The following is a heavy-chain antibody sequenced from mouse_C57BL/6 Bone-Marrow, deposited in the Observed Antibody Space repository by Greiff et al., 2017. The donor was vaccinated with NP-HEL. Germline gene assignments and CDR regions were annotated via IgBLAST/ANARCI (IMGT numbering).Heavy chain of an antibody. Sequence: EVQLQQSGPGLAKPSQTLSLTCSVPGYSITSDYWNWIRKFPGNKLEYMGYISYSGSTYYNPSLKSRISITRDTSKNQYYLQLNSVTTEDTATYYCARSRQLRSPWFAYWGQGTLVTVSA. CDR3: ARSRQLRSPWFAY. J-gene: IGHJ3*01. CDR2: ISYSGST. CDR1: GYSITSDY. V-gene: IGHV3-8*01. D-gene: IGHD3-2*02.